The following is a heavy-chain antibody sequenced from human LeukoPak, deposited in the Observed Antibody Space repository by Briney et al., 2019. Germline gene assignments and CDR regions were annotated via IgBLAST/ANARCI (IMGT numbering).Heavy chain of an antibody. V-gene: IGHV4-39*01. CDR2: ISYSGYA. CDR1: GVSVSNSNSY. D-gene: IGHD3-10*01. CDR3: ARRFSFGSGRYGMDV. Sequence: SETLSLTCTVPGVSVSNSNSYWGWIRQPPGKGLEWIGTISYSGYALYNPSLKSRVTISIDTSKNQLSLKLSSVTAADTAVYFCARRFSFGSGRYGMDVWGQGTTVTVSS. J-gene: IGHJ6*02.